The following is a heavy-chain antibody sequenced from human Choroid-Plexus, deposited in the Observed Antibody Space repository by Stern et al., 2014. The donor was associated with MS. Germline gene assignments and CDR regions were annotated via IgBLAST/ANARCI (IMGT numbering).Heavy chain of an antibody. D-gene: IGHD2/OR15-2a*01. Sequence: VQLVQSGGGVVQPGTPLRLSCVASGFTFGSCAMHWVRQAPGKGLEWVAGVSDDGSNKYYADSVKGRFTISRDNSQNTLYIQMSSLRPEDTAVYYCAKDRQYLTYFFDHWGQGSLVTVSS. CDR1: GFTFGSCA. J-gene: IGHJ5*02. CDR3: AKDRQYLTYFFDH. CDR2: VSDDGSNK. V-gene: IGHV3-30*18.